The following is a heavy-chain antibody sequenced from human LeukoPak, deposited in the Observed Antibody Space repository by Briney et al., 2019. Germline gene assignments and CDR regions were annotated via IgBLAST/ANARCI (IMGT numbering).Heavy chain of an antibody. D-gene: IGHD6-19*01. CDR2: INPNSGGT. CDR1: GYTFTGYY. Sequence: ASVKVSCKASGYTFTGYYMHWVRQAPGQGLEWMGWINPNSGGTNYAQKFQGRVTMTRDTSISIAYMELSRLRSDDTAVYYCARVSLIAVAGTSMGYWGQGTLVTVSS. CDR3: ARVSLIAVAGTSMGY. V-gene: IGHV1-2*02. J-gene: IGHJ4*02.